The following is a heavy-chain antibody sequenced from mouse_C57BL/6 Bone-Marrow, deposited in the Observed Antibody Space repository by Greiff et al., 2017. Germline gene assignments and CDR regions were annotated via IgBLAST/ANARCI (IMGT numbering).Heavy chain of an antibody. Sequence: VQLQQPGAELVMPGASVKLSCKASGYTFTSYWMHWVKQRPGQGLEWIGEIDPSDSYTNYNQKFKGKSTLTVDKSSSTAYMQLRSLTSEDSAVYYCARSEYCGSSKRAMDYWGQGTSVTVSS. CDR3: ARSEYCGSSKRAMDY. D-gene: IGHD1-1*01. V-gene: IGHV1-69*01. CDR2: IDPSDSYT. J-gene: IGHJ4*01. CDR1: GYTFTSYW.